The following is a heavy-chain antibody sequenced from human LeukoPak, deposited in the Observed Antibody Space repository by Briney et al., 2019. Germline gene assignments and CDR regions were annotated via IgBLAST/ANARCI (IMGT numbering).Heavy chain of an antibody. J-gene: IGHJ4*02. CDR3: AKDRPNFYETSGSYYKIKGDF. CDR1: GFTFNTHA. CDR2: ITSSGRTP. Sequence: GGSLRLSCEASGFTFNTHAMSWVRQTPGKGLEWVASITSSGRTPYYTDSVKGRFTISRDNSKNTLYLQMNSLRGEDTAVYYCAKDRPNFYETSGSYYKIKGDFWGQGSLVTVSS. D-gene: IGHD3-10*01. V-gene: IGHV3-23*01.